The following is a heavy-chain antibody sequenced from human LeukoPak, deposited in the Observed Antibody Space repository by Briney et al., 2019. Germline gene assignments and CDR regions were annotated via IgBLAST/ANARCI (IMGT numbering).Heavy chain of an antibody. D-gene: IGHD5-18*01. Sequence: SETLSLTCTVSGFSISSGHYWGWVRQPPGAGLEWIGSVYQSGTTYYNPSLKSRVTTSEDLSNNKFSLRLRPVTAADTAVYYCARIFIGNGYSAYFDCWGQGTLVSVSS. CDR3: ARIFIGNGYSAYFDC. J-gene: IGHJ4*02. CDR2: VYQSGTT. V-gene: IGHV4-38-2*02. CDR1: GFSISSGHY.